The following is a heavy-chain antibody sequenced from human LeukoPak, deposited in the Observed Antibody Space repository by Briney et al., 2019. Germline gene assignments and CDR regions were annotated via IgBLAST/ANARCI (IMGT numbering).Heavy chain of an antibody. D-gene: IGHD5-18*01. CDR3: ARDRGYSSGTSNPYYFDY. CDR1: DFTFSSYW. Sequence: GGSLRLSCVASDFTFSSYWMSWVRQAPGKGLEWVANIRQDGREKYHVDSVKGRFTISRDNAKNSVFLQMNSLRAEDTAVYYCARDRGYSSGTSNPYYFDYWGQGTQVTVSS. CDR2: IRQDGREK. J-gene: IGHJ4*02. V-gene: IGHV3-7*01.